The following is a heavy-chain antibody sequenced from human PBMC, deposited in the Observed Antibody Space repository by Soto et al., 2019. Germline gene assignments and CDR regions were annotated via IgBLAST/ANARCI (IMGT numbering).Heavy chain of an antibody. CDR3: ARDGRGIVGATTHYYYGMDV. Sequence: SQTLSLTCAISGDSVSSNSAAWNWIRQSPSRGLEWLGRTYYRSKWYNDYAVSVKSRITINPDTSKNQFSLQLNSVTPGDTAVYYCARDGRGIVGATTHYYYGMDVWGQGTTVTVSS. V-gene: IGHV6-1*01. CDR2: TYYRSKWYN. D-gene: IGHD1-26*01. J-gene: IGHJ6*02. CDR1: GDSVSSNSAA.